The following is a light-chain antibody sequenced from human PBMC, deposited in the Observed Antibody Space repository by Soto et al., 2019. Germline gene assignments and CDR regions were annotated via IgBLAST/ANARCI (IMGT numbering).Light chain of an antibody. J-gene: IGKJ5*01. Sequence: DIQMTPSTSTLSASVVYRFTITCRASQSISSWLAWYQQKPGKAPKLLIYDASSLESGVPSRFSGSGSGTEFTLTIRSLQPDEFATYYGQHYNGYPQIFGQGTRLEIK. V-gene: IGKV1-5*01. CDR1: QSISSW. CDR2: DAS. CDR3: QHYNGYPQI.